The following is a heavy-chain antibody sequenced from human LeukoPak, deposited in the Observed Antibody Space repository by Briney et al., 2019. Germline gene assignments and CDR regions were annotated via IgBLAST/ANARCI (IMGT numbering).Heavy chain of an antibody. D-gene: IGHD1-1*01. J-gene: IGHJ4*02. CDR1: GGSISSSYYY. V-gene: IGHV4-39*01. CDR3: ARVGIISEPTATFYFDY. Sequence: SETLSLTCTVSGGSISSSYYYWGWIRQPPGKGLEWIGSIYYSGSTYYNPSLKSRVTISVDTSKNQFSLKLRSVTAADTAVYYCARVGIISEPTATFYFDYWGQGTLVTVSS. CDR2: IYYSGST.